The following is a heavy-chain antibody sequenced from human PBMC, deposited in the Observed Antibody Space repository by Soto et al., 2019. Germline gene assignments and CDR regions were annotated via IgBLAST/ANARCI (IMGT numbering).Heavy chain of an antibody. CDR2: INHSGST. D-gene: IGHD6-13*01. CDR3: ARKSPGIRIAAAGTRAFDI. J-gene: IGHJ3*02. Sequence: SETLSLTCAVYGGSFSGYYWSWIRQPPGKGLEWIGEINHSGSTNYNPSLKSRVTISVDTSKNQFSLKLSSVTAADTAVYYCARKSPGIRIAAAGTRAFDIWGQGTMVTVSS. CDR1: GGSFSGYY. V-gene: IGHV4-34*01.